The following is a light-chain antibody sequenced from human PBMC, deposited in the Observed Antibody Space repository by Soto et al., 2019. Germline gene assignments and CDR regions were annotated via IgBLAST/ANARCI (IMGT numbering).Light chain of an antibody. CDR3: QQYKSWPYT. CDR1: QSVSTN. CDR2: GAS. Sequence: EIVMTQSPGTLSVSPGESATLSCRASQSVSTNLAWYRQKPGQSPRLLIYGASTRATVIPDRFSGSGSGTEFTLTISSLQSEDFAVYYCQQYKSWPYTFGQGTRLEI. V-gene: IGKV3-15*01. J-gene: IGKJ5*01.